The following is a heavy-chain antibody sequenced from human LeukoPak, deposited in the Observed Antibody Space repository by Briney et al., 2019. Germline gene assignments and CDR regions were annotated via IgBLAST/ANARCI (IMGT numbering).Heavy chain of an antibody. Sequence: NPSETLSLTCTVSGGSIISYYWSWIRQPPGKGLEWIGYIYYTGSTIYNPSLKSRVTISVDTSKNQFSLKLSSVTAADTAVYFCARHVPSTSSDAFDIWSQGTMVTVSS. CDR2: IYYTGST. CDR1: GGSIISYY. J-gene: IGHJ3*02. V-gene: IGHV4-59*08. CDR3: ARHVPSTSSDAFDI.